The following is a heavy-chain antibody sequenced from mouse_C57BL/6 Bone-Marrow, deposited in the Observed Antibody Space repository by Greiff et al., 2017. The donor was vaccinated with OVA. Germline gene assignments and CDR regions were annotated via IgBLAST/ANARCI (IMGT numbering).Heavy chain of an antibody. CDR1: GFTFSSYA. Sequence: EVKLQESGGGLVKPGGSLKLSCAASGFTFSSYAMSWVRQTPEKRLEWVATISDGGSYTYYPDNVKGRFTISRDNAKNNLYLQMSHLKSEDTAMYYCARDCYAMDYWGQGTSVTVSS. J-gene: IGHJ4*01. CDR2: ISDGGSYT. V-gene: IGHV5-4*01. CDR3: ARDCYAMDY.